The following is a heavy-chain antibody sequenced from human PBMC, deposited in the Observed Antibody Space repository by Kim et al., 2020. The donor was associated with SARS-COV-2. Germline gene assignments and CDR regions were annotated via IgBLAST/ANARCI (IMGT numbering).Heavy chain of an antibody. J-gene: IGHJ4*02. V-gene: IGHV3-7*01. CDR2: IKPDGSEK. CDR3: ARGSAWGGDS. CDR1: GFVFSSHW. D-gene: IGHD2-21*01. Sequence: GGSLRLSCAASGFVFSSHWMSWVRQAPGKGLEWVGYIKPDGSEKNSVDSVKGRFTISRDNAKNSLYLQMSSLRAEDTAVYYCARGSAWGGDSWGEGHLVT.